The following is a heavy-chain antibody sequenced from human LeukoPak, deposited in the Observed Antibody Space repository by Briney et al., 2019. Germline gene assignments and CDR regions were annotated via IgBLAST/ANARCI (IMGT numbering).Heavy chain of an antibody. CDR3: VRDCSTPCSIFSDY. CDR1: GYTFISFG. CDR2: ISGYNGST. J-gene: IGHJ4*02. V-gene: IGHV1-18*01. Sequence: ASVTVSCKASGYTFISFGFSWVRQAPGQGLEWMGWISGYNGSTKYAQNLQGRVTMTTDTSTSTAYMELRSLRSDDTAIYYCVRDCSTPCSIFSDYWGQGTLVTVSS. D-gene: IGHD2-2*01.